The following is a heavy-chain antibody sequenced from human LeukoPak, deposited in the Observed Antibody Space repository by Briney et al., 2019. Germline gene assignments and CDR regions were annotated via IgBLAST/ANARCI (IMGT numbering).Heavy chain of an antibody. Sequence: SETLSLTCTVSGGSISSYYWSWIRQPPGKGLEWIGCIYHSGSTSYNPSLKSRVAISVDTSKNQFSLKLTSVTAADTAVYYCARARDGYILDYWGQGTLVSVSS. V-gene: IGHV4-59*01. D-gene: IGHD5-24*01. CDR1: GGSISSYY. CDR2: IYHSGST. J-gene: IGHJ4*02. CDR3: ARARDGYILDY.